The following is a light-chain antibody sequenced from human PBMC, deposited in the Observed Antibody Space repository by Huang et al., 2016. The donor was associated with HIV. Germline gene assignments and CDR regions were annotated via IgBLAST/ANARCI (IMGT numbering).Light chain of an antibody. J-gene: IGKJ1*01. CDR1: QAIRKY. Sequence: DIQMTQSPSTRSASVGDKATITCRASQAIRKYLVWCQQKPGRAPKRLIYAASSLQSGGPSRFSGSVYGTKFTLTISSLQPEDFATYYCLQHHAYPRTFGPGTKVEVK. CDR2: AAS. CDR3: LQHHAYPRT. V-gene: IGKV1-17*03.